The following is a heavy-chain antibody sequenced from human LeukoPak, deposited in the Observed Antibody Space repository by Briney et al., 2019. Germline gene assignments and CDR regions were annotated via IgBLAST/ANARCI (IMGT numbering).Heavy chain of an antibody. Sequence: PSQTLSLTCTVSGGAISSGSYYWSWIRQPAGKGLEWVGRIYISGSTNYNPSLHSRVTISADTSKNHFSRKLTSVTAADTAVYYCARRTVTTIWHWGQGTLDSVSS. V-gene: IGHV4-61*02. J-gene: IGHJ4*02. CDR3: ARRTVTTIWH. D-gene: IGHD4-17*01. CDR2: IYISGST. CDR1: GGAISSGSYY.